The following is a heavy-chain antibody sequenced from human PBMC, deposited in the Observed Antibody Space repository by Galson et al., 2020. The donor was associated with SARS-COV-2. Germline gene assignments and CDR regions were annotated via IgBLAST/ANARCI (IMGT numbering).Heavy chain of an antibody. V-gene: IGHV1-2*02. CDR2: INPNSGGT. CDR3: ARDLRLYYASGGSDY. J-gene: IGHJ4*02. D-gene: IGHD3-10*01. Sequence: ASVKVSCKASGYTFTDYFMHWVRQAPGQGLEWIGWINPNSGGTHYVQKFQGRVTMTRDTSITTVYMELSRLRSDDTALYYCARDLRLYYASGGSDYWGQGTLVTVSS. CDR1: GYTFTDYF.